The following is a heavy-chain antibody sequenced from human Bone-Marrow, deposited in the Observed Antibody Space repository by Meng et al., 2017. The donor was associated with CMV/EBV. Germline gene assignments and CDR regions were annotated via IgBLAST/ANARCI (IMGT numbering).Heavy chain of an antibody. CDR3: ARDRESGITIFGVAPWY. V-gene: IGHV1-46*02. CDR1: GYTFHSYY. Sequence: ASVKVSCKASGYTFHSYYIHWVRQAPGQGLEWMGIINPSGGTTSYAQKFEGRITMTRDTSTSTMYMELNGLRSEDTAVYYCARDRESGITIFGVAPWYWGEATLAASSS. J-gene: IGHJ4*02. D-gene: IGHD3-3*01. CDR2: INPSGGTT.